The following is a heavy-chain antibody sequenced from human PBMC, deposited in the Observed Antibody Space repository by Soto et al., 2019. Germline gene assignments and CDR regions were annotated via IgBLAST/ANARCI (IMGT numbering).Heavy chain of an antibody. V-gene: IGHV3-13*01. Sequence: EVQLVESGGGLVQPGGSLRLSCAASGFTFSAYDMHWVRQATGKGLEWVAAIGTQHDTYYPDSVKGRFTISRENAKNSLYLQKNSLRAGDTAVYYWARQASYWHGGGGWLDPWGQGTLVTVSS. D-gene: IGHD2-8*02. CDR2: IGTQHDT. J-gene: IGHJ5*02. CDR3: ARQASYWHGGGGWLDP. CDR1: GFTFSAYD.